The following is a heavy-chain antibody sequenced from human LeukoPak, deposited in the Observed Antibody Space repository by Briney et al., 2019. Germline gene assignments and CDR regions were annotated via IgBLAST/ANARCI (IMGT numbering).Heavy chain of an antibody. CDR3: AKEAIIWGSYRLYYFDY. V-gene: IGHV3-23*01. CDR2: ISGSGGST. Sequence: HAGGSLRLSCAASGFTFSSYAMSWVRQAPGKGLEWVSAISGSGGSTYYADSVKGRFTISRDNSKNTLYLQMNSLRAEDTAVYYCAKEAIIWGSYRLYYFDYWGQGTLVTVSS. D-gene: IGHD3-16*02. CDR1: GFTFSSYA. J-gene: IGHJ4*02.